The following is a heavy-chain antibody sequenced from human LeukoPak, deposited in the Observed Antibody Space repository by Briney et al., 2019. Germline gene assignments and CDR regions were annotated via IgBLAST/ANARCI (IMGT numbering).Heavy chain of an antibody. CDR1: GYSFTSDA. Sequence: ASVKISCKASGYSFTSDAMNWVRQAPGQGLEFMGRIHTNTGDPTYARGFTGRFVFSMDTSVSTAYLQISSLKAADTGIYFCARLGGDSWGQGTLVIVSS. J-gene: IGHJ4*02. CDR3: ARLGGDS. V-gene: IGHV7-4-1*02. D-gene: IGHD3-16*01. CDR2: IHTNTGDP.